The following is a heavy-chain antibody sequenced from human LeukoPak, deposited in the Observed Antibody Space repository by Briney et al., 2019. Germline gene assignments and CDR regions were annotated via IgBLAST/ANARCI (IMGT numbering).Heavy chain of an antibody. V-gene: IGHV1-24*01. D-gene: IGHD2-2*01. CDR3: ATLPPLVPAGPADAFDI. CDR2: FDPGDGET. J-gene: IGHJ3*02. Sequence: ASVKVSCKVSGYTLTELSMHWVRQAPGKGLEWMGGFDPGDGETIYAQKFQGRVTMTEDTSTDTAYMELSSLRSEDTAVYYCATLPPLVPAGPADAFDIWGQGTMVTVSS. CDR1: GYTLTELS.